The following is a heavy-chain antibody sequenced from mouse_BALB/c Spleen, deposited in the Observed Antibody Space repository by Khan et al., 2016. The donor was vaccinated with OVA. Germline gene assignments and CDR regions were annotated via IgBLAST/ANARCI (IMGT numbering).Heavy chain of an antibody. J-gene: IGHJ3*01. Sequence: VQLKQSGAELVKPGASVKLSCKASGYTFSSYYMYWVKKRPGQGLEWIGEINPNNGGTNFNEKFKSKAALTVDKSSTTAYMQPSSLTSEDSAVYYCTRSGYGSFAYWGQGTLVTVST. CDR3: TRSGYGSFAY. CDR2: INPNNGGT. V-gene: IGHV1S81*02. CDR1: GYTFSSYY. D-gene: IGHD2-2*01.